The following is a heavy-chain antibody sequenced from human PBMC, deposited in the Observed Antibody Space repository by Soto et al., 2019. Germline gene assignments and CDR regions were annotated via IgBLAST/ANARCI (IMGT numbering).Heavy chain of an antibody. CDR3: ASLYYYDSSVQYDY. D-gene: IGHD3-22*01. V-gene: IGHV4-59*08. CDR2: IYYSGST. Sequence: RRIRKNPGKGLEWIGYIYYSGSTNYNPSLKSRVTISVDTSKNQFSLKLSSVTAADTAVYYCASLYYYDSSVQYDYWGQGTLVTVSS. J-gene: IGHJ4*02.